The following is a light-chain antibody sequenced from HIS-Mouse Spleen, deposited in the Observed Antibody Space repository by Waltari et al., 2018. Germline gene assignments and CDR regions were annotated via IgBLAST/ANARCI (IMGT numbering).Light chain of an antibody. J-gene: IGLJ2*01. CDR1: SSDVGSYNL. CDR3: CSYAGSSTVV. CDR2: EGS. V-gene: IGLV2-23*01. Sequence: QSALTQPASVSGSPGQSITISCTGTSSDVGSYNLVSWYQQHPGKAPNPLIYEGSQRPSGVSNRFSGSKSGNTASLTISGLQAEDEADYYCCSYAGSSTVVFGGGTKLTVL.